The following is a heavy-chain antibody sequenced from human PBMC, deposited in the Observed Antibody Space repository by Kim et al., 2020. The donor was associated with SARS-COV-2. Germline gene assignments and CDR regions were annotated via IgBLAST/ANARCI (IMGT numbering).Heavy chain of an antibody. J-gene: IGHJ4*02. D-gene: IGHD3-22*01. V-gene: IGHV3-74*01. CDR3: ARILMRYYEGSAFGD. Sequence: GGSLRLSCVASGFTFSDHWMHWIRQAPGKGPIWVSRINTDGRVTSYADSVKGRFTISRDNAKNTLYLQMNSLRVEDTAVYYCARILMRYYEGSAFGDWGQGALVSVSS. CDR2: INTDGRVT. CDR1: GFTFSDHW.